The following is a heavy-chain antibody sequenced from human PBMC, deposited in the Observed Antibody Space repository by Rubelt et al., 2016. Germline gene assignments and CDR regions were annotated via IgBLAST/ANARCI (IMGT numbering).Heavy chain of an antibody. J-gene: IGHJ4*02. Sequence: EVQLLESGGGWGQPGGSLRLSCVASGFTFSTDAMSWVRQAPGKGPEWVSVIYSGGSTYYADSVKGRFTSSRDNSKNTLYLQMNSLRAEDTAVYYCARLVSSGWDFVDYWGQGTLVTVSS. CDR3: ARLVSSGWDFVDY. V-gene: IGHV3-66*04. CDR2: IYSGGST. CDR1: GFTFSTDA. D-gene: IGHD6-19*01.